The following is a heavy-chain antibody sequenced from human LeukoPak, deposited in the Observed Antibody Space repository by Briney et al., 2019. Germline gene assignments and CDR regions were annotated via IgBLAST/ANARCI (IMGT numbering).Heavy chain of an antibody. D-gene: IGHD1-7*01. Sequence: GGSLRLSCAASGFTFNSYAMHWVRQAPGEGLEYVSAISSNGGSTYYANSVKGRFTISRDNSKNTLYLQMGSLRAEDMAVYYCARELELLGFDPWGQGTLVTVSS. J-gene: IGHJ5*02. CDR3: ARELELLGFDP. CDR2: ISSNGGST. V-gene: IGHV3-64*01. CDR1: GFTFNSYA.